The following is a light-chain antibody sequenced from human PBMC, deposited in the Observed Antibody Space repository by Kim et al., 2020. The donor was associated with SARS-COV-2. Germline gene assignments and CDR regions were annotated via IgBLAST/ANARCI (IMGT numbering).Light chain of an antibody. V-gene: IGLV2-14*03. Sequence: QSALTQPASVSGSPGQSITISCTGTSSDIGAYNYVSWYQQHPGKAPKLLTYGVTHRPSGISNRFSGSKSGNTASLTISGLQAEDEADYYCCSYSTSDTLYVFGPGTQLTVL. CDR3: CSYSTSDTLYV. CDR1: SSDIGAYNY. J-gene: IGLJ1*01. CDR2: GVT.